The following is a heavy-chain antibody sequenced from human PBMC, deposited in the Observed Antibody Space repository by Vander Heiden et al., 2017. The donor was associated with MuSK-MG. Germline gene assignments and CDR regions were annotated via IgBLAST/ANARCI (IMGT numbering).Heavy chain of an antibody. CDR1: GLPFSSYW. CDR2: IKGDGRST. J-gene: IGHJ3*02. D-gene: IGHD6-13*01. Sequence: EVQLVESGGGLVQPGGSLRLSGAPLGLPFSSYWLPWVRQAPGKGLVWVSRIKGDGRSTSYADSVNVRVTISRDNAKNTLYLQMNSLSVEDTAVYYCARDPRWCETAAGDAFDIWGQGTVVTVSS. CDR3: ARDPRWCETAAGDAFDI. V-gene: IGHV3-74*01.